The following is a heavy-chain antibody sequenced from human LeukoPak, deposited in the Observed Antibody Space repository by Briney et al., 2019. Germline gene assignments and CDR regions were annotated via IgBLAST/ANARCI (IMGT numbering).Heavy chain of an antibody. V-gene: IGHV3-23*01. D-gene: IGHD2-15*01. CDR2: ISGSDSST. Sequence: GGSLRLSCAASGFTFSSYAMSWVRQTPGKGLEWVSVISGSDSSTYYADSVRGRFTISRDNSKNTLSLQLNSLRAEDTAVYYCAKGTSSSCYSAPNYWGQGTLVTVSS. CDR3: AKGTSSSCYSAPNY. J-gene: IGHJ4*02. CDR1: GFTFSSYA.